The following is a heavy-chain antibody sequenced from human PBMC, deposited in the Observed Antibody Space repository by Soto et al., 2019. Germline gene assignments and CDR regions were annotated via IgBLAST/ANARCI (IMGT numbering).Heavy chain of an antibody. CDR3: AVTTGY. J-gene: IGHJ4*02. CDR1: GYTFTDYD. D-gene: IGHD4-17*01. CDR2: VSPDHGNA. V-gene: IGHV1-8*01. Sequence: QVRVVQSGAEVKKPGASVKVSCKTSGYTFTDYDINWVRQAPGQGLEWMGWVSPDHGNAGYAQQFXGRXTMTSDTSISTVFMELTNLRSEDTAVYYCAVTTGYWGQGTKVTVSS.